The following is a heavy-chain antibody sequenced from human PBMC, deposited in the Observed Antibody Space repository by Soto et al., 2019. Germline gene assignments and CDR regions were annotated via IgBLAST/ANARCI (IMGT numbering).Heavy chain of an antibody. CDR2: FSGGGTTT. Sequence: PGVSLRLSFAASGCRFSDHYMTWFRRAPGKGLEWVSKFSGGGTTTHYADSVKGRVTVSRDNAKNSLYLQMNSLRTEDTAVYYCAGDPYYYGSAFWGQGTLVTVSS. D-gene: IGHD3-10*01. J-gene: IGHJ4*02. CDR3: AGDPYYYGSAF. V-gene: IGHV3-11*01. CDR1: GCRFSDHY.